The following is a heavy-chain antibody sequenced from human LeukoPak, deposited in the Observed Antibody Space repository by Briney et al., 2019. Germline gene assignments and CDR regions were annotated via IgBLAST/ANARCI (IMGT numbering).Heavy chain of an antibody. CDR3: ATPGYCSSTSCPNWFDP. V-gene: IGHV4-39*07. CDR1: GGSISSSSYY. D-gene: IGHD2-2*01. J-gene: IGHJ5*02. Sequence: SETLSLTCTVSGGSISSSSYYWGWLRQPPGTGLEWIGSIYYSGSTNYNPSLKSRVTISVDTSKNQFSLKLSSVTAADTAVYYCATPGYCSSTSCPNWFDPWGQGTLVTVSS. CDR2: IYYSGST.